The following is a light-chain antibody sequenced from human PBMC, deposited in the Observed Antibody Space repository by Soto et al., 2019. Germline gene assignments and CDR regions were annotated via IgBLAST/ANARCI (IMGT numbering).Light chain of an antibody. CDR1: QGISNY. J-gene: IGKJ1*01. CDR3: LQHNSYPRT. CDR2: SAA. Sequence: DIQMTQSPSAMSASVGDRVTITCRASQGISNYLAWFQQKPGKVPERLIYSAARLQGGVPSRFSGSGSGTEFTLTISSLQPEDFPTYYCLQHNSYPRTFGQGTKVDIK. V-gene: IGKV1-17*03.